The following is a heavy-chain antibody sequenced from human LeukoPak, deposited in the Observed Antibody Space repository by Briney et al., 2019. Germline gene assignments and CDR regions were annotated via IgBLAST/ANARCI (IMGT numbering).Heavy chain of an antibody. V-gene: IGHV4-59*08. J-gene: IGHJ6*02. Sequence: SETLSLTCTVSGGSIRSYYWSWIRQPPGKGLEWIGNIYYSGSTNYNPSLKSRVTISVDTSKNQFSLKMSSVTAADTAVYYCARLRVSNWSEDTFYYYAMDVWGQGTTVTVSS. CDR2: IYYSGST. D-gene: IGHD6-13*01. CDR1: GGSIRSYY. CDR3: ARLRVSNWSEDTFYYYAMDV.